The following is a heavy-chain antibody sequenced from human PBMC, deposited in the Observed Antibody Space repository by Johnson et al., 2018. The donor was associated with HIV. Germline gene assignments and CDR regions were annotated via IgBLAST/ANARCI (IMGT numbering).Heavy chain of an antibody. Sequence: QMLLVESGGGVVQPGRSLRLSCAASGFTFSSYPMHWVRQAPGKGLEWVAVISYDGGSKYYADSVKGRFTISRDNSNNTLYVEMNSLRAEDTAVYYCMSRRGSPGARDAFDIWGQGTMVTVSS. D-gene: IGHD5-24*01. CDR2: ISYDGGSK. CDR3: MSRRGSPGARDAFDI. V-gene: IGHV3-30-3*01. J-gene: IGHJ3*02. CDR1: GFTFSSYP.